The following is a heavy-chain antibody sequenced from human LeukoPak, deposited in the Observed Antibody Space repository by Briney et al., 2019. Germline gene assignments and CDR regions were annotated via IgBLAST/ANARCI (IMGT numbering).Heavy chain of an antibody. J-gene: IGHJ4*02. CDR1: GGTFSSYA. CDR2: IIPILGIA. Sequence: ASVKVSCKASGGTFSSYAISWVRQAPGQGLEWMGRIIPILGIANYAQKFQGRVTITADKSTSTAYMELSSLRSEDTAVYYCASSAFGKRFTMIGGYSDYWGQGTLVTVSS. V-gene: IGHV1-69*04. D-gene: IGHD3-22*01. CDR3: ASSAFGKRFTMIGGYSDY.